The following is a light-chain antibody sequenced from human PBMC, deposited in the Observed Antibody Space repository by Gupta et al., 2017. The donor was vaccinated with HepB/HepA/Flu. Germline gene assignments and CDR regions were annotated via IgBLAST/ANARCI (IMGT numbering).Light chain of an antibody. V-gene: IGKV3-20*01. Sequence: DIVLTQSPGTLSLSLGERATLSCRASQSVASGYVAWYQQRPGQAPRLLIYAGYTRDTDITARFSGSETGTDFTLASHRPEYEDFDRYGSQHYGTGAFGQGTKVDIK. CDR1: QSVASGY. CDR2: AGY. CDR3: QHYGTGA. J-gene: IGKJ1*01.